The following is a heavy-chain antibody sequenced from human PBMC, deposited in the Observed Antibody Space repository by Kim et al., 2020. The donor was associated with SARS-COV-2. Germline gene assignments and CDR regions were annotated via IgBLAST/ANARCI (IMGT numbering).Heavy chain of an antibody. CDR2: TYYKSKWYN. J-gene: IGHJ5*02. CDR3: TRGSGSYYH. CDR1: GDSVSSNSAA. Sequence: SQTLSLTCAISGDSVSSNSAAWNWLRQSPSRGLEWLGRTYYKSKWYNDYAVSVKSRITINPDTSKNQFSLQLNSVTPEDTAVYYCTRGSGSYYHWGQGTLGTVSS. D-gene: IGHD1-26*01. V-gene: IGHV6-1*01.